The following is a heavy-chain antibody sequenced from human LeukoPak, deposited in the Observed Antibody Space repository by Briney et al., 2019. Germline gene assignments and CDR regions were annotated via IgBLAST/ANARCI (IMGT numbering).Heavy chain of an antibody. CDR2: IGGNGDST. CDR3: ARGIFDSGGSYNSYFDY. CDR1: GFTFSAFA. D-gene: IGHD3-22*01. J-gene: IGHJ4*02. V-gene: IGHV3-64*02. Sequence: AGGSLRLSCVASGFTFSAFAIHWVRQAPGKGLEYVSAIGGNGDSTYYADSVKGRFTLSRDNSKNTLYLQMGSLRAEDTAVYYCARGIFDSGGSYNSYFDYWGQGTLVTVSS.